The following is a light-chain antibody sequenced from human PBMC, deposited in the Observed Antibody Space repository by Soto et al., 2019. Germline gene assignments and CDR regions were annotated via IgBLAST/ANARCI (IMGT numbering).Light chain of an antibody. CDR3: QSSYSSLIGSRV. CDR2: GNS. CDR1: SSNIGAGYD. J-gene: IGLJ1*01. V-gene: IGLV1-40*01. Sequence: QSVLTQPPSVSGAPGQRVTISCTGSSSNIGAGYDVHWYQPLPGTAPKLLIYGNSNRPSGVPDRFSGSKSGTSASLAITGLQAEDEDDYYCQSSYSSLIGSRVFGTGTKVTVL.